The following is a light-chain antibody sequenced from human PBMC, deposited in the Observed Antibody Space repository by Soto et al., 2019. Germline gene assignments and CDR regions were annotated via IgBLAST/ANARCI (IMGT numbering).Light chain of an antibody. CDR1: QSVSSD. CDR3: QQYNNWPWT. V-gene: IGKV3-15*01. J-gene: IGKJ1*01. CDR2: GAS. Sequence: IVMTQSPGTLSYSPAERATLSRRASQSVSSDLAWYQQKPGQAPRLLIYGASTRATGIPARFSGSGSGTEFTLTISSLQSEDFAVYYCQQYNNWPWTFGQGTKVDIK.